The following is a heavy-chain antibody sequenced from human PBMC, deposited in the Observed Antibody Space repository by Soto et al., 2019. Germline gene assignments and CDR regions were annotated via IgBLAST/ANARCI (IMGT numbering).Heavy chain of an antibody. CDR3: VGGQYYFDS. V-gene: IGHV3-30*03. J-gene: IGHJ4*02. CDR2: ISYDGSNT. Sequence: QVQLVESGGGVVQPGRSLRLSCAASGFPFSSYGMHWVREAPGKGLEWVAVISYDGSNTYYADSVKGRFTISRDNSASTLSMPMNSVSPADTALYYCVGGQYYFDSRGEGTLVTVSP. CDR1: GFPFSSYG. D-gene: IGHD3-10*01.